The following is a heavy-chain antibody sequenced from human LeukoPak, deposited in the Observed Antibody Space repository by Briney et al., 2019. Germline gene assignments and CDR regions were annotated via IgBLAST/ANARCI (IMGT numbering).Heavy chain of an antibody. D-gene: IGHD3-22*01. CDR1: GFTFSNYA. V-gene: IGHV3-23*01. CDR2: ISGSGGST. J-gene: IGHJ5*02. Sequence: GGSLRLSCAASGFTFSNYAMSWVRQAPGKGLEWVSAISGSGGSTCYADSVKGRFTISRDNAKNSLYLQMNSLRAEDTAVYYCARDLRGVSSGYYLMYNWFDPWGQGTLVTVSS. CDR3: ARDLRGVSSGYYLMYNWFDP.